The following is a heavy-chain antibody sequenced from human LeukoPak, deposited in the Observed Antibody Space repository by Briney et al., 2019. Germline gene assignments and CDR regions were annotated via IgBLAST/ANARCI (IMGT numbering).Heavy chain of an antibody. CDR1: GGSISSYY. CDR2: IYSSGST. J-gene: IGHJ3*02. CDR3: ARDPSSSWYLTNAFDI. D-gene: IGHD6-13*01. Sequence: PSETLSLTCTVSGGSISSYYWSWIRQPAGKGPEWIGRIYSSGSTNYNPSLKSRVTMSVDTSKNQFSLKLSSVTAADTAVYYCARDPSSSWYLTNAFDIWGQGTMVTVSS. V-gene: IGHV4-4*07.